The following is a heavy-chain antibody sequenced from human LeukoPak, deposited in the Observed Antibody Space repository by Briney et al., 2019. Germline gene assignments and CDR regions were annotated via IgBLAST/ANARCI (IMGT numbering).Heavy chain of an antibody. J-gene: IGHJ4*02. CDR1: GFTFSSYS. V-gene: IGHV3-48*01. CDR3: ARDRYGKLTY. CDR2: ISSSSSTI. D-gene: IGHD5-18*01. Sequence: GGSLRLSCAASGFTFSSYSMNWVRQAPGKGLEWVSYISSSSSTIYYADSVKGRFTISRDNAKNSLYLQMNSLRAEDTAVYYCARDRYGKLTYWGQGTLVTVSS.